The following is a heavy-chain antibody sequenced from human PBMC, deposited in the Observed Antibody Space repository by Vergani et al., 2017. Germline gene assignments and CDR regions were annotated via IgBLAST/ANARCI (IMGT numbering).Heavy chain of an antibody. Sequence: QVQLVQSGAEVKKPGSSVKVSCKASGGTFSSYAISWVRQAPGQGLEWMGGIIPIFGTANYAQKFQGRVTITADESTSTAYMELSSLRSEDTAVYYCARGSSTGPWLQPGAYYYDYDGMDVWGQGTTVTVSS. D-gene: IGHD2-8*02. J-gene: IGHJ6*02. V-gene: IGHV1-69*01. CDR2: IIPIFGTA. CDR1: GGTFSSYA. CDR3: ARGSSTGPWLQPGAYYYDYDGMDV.